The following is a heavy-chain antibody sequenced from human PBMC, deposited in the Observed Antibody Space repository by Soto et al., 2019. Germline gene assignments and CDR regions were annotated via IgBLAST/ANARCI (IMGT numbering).Heavy chain of an antibody. CDR1: RCTFSDAC. J-gene: IGHJ4*01. V-gene: IGHV3-23*01. CDR2: ISGSVGST. Sequence: XGCLRLSFSASRCTFSDACMHWVRQAPGKGLEWDSSISGSVGSTSYAESVKGRFTISRDNYMNKLYLQMNSLRAEDTAVYYCAKDRTIAARNFDAWGHGALVTVSS. D-gene: IGHD6-6*01. CDR3: AKDRTIAARNFDA.